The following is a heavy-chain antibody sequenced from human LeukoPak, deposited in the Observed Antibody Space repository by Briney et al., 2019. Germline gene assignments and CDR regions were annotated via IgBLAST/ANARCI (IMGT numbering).Heavy chain of an antibody. CDR3: ARANPVLMVSKYFQH. CDR2: INPSGGTT. Sequence: ASVKVSCKASGYTFTSYHMHWVRQAPGQGLEWMGIINPSGGTTNYAQKFRGRVTMTRDMSTSTVYMELSSLRSEDTAVYYCARANPVLMVSKYFQHWGQGTPVTVSS. J-gene: IGHJ1*01. CDR1: GYTFTSYH. V-gene: IGHV1-46*01. D-gene: IGHD2-8*01.